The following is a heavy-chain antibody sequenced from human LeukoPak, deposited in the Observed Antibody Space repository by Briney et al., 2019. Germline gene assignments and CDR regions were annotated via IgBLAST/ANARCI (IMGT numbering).Heavy chain of an antibody. CDR3: ARRKRGSGGPFDY. CDR2: IYYSGST. D-gene: IGHD6-19*01. V-gene: IGHV4-59*08. Sequence: PSETLSLTCTVSGGSISSYYWSWIRQPPGKGLEWIGYIYYSGSTNYNPSLKSRVTISVDTSKNQFSLKLSSVTAADTAIYFCARRKRGSGGPFDYWGQGTLVTVSS. CDR1: GGSISSYY. J-gene: IGHJ4*02.